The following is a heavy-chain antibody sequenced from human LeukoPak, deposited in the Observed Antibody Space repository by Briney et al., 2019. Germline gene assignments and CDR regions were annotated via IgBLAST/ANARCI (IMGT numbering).Heavy chain of an antibody. CDR1: GFTFSSYW. Sequence: PGGSLRLSCVASGFTFSSYWMSWVRRAPGKGLEWVANIKEDGSEKNYVDSVKGRFTISRDNAKNSLYLQMNSLRAEDTAVYYCARDGVVVVAATYVGLDVWGQGTTVTVSS. CDR2: IKEDGSEK. CDR3: ARDGVVVVAATYVGLDV. J-gene: IGHJ6*02. D-gene: IGHD2-15*01. V-gene: IGHV3-7*01.